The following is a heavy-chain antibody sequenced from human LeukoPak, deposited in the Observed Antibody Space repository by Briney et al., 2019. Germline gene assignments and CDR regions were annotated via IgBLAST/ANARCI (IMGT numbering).Heavy chain of an antibody. D-gene: IGHD3-10*01. Sequence: SQTLSLTCTVSGGSISSGSYYWSWIRQPAGKGLEWIGRIYTSGSTNYNPSLKSRVTISVDTSKNQFSLKLSSVTAADTAVYCCARAQYYGSGIWDYWGQGTLVTVSS. V-gene: IGHV4-61*02. J-gene: IGHJ4*02. CDR1: GGSISSGSYY. CDR2: IYTSGST. CDR3: ARAQYYGSGIWDY.